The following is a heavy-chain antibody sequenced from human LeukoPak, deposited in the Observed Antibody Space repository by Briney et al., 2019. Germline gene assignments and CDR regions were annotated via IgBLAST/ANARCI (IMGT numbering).Heavy chain of an antibody. J-gene: IGHJ6*02. CDR3: ARLDPHTDYYYYYGMDV. Sequence: GESLKISCKGSGYSFTSYWIGWVRQMPGKGLEWMGIIYPGDSDTRYSPSFQGQVTISADKSISTAYLQWSSLKASDTAMYYCARLDPHTDYYYYYGMDVWGQGTTVTVSS. CDR2: IYPGDSDT. V-gene: IGHV5-51*01. CDR1: GYSFTSYW.